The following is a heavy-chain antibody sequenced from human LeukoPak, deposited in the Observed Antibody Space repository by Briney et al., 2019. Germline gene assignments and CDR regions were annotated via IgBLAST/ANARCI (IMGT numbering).Heavy chain of an antibody. J-gene: IGHJ4*02. D-gene: IGHD3-22*01. CDR2: ITYDGSNK. V-gene: IGHV3-30*18. CDR3: AKEGLYYYDSSGYTEGYFDY. Sequence: GGSLRLSCAASGFTFSSYGMHWVRQAPGKGLEWVAVITYDGSNKYYADSVKGGFTLSRDNSKNTLYLQMNSLRAEDTAVYYCAKEGLYYYDSSGYTEGYFDYWGQGTLVTVSS. CDR1: GFTFSSYG.